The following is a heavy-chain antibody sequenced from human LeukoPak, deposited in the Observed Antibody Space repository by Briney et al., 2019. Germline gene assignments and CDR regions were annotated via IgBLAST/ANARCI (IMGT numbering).Heavy chain of an antibody. V-gene: IGHV3-23*01. Sequence: GGSLRLSCAASGFTFSSYAMSWVRQAPGKGLEWVSAISGSGGSTYYADSVKGRFTISRDNSKNTLYLQMNGLRAEDTAVYYCAKDLLLQQLSGHIFDSWGQGTLVTVSS. J-gene: IGHJ4*02. D-gene: IGHD6-13*01. CDR1: GFTFSSYA. CDR3: AKDLLLQQLSGHIFDS. CDR2: ISGSGGST.